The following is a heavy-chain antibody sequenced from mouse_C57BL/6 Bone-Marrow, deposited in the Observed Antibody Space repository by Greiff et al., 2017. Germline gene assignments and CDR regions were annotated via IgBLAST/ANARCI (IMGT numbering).Heavy chain of an antibody. CDR1: GFTFSDYY. Sequence: EVMLVESEGGLVQPGSSMKLSCTASGFTFSDYYMAWVRQAPEKGLEWVANINSDGSSTYYLDSLKSRFIISRDNAKNVLYLQMSSLKSEDTATYYCARVSYGFDYWGQGTTLTVSS. CDR2: INSDGSST. CDR3: ARVSYGFDY. J-gene: IGHJ2*01. V-gene: IGHV5-16*01. D-gene: IGHD1-1*01.